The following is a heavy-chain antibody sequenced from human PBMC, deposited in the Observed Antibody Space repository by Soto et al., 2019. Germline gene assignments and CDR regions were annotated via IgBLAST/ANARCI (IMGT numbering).Heavy chain of an antibody. CDR2: TIPAFGTA. V-gene: IGHV1-69*06. J-gene: IGHJ4*02. CDR1: GGTFSTFA. CDR3: WRHDKTALPPLDS. Sequence: QVQLVQSGAEVKKAGSSVMVSCKASGGTFSTFAINWVRQAPGQGLEWMGGTIPAFGTANYAQKFQGRVTITADTSTTTAYMELSSLRSDDTAVYYCWRHDKTALPPLDSWGQGTLVSVSS. D-gene: IGHD1-1*01.